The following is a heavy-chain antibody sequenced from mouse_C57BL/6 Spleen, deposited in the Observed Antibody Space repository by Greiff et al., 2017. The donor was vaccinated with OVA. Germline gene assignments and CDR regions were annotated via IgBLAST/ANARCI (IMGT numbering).Heavy chain of an antibody. D-gene: IGHD1-1*01. CDR1: GYAFSSSW. CDR3: ASHTTVVRN. CDR2: IYPGDGDT. Sequence: LVESGPELVKPGASVKISCKASGYAFSSSWMNWVKQRPGKGLEWIGRIYPGDGDTNYNGKFKGKATLTADKSSSTAYMQLSSLTSEDSAVYFCASHTTVVRNWGQGTSVTVSS. V-gene: IGHV1-82*01. J-gene: IGHJ4*01.